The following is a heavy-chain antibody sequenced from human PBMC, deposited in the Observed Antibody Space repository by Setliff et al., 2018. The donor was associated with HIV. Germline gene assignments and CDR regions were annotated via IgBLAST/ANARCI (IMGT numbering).Heavy chain of an antibody. D-gene: IGHD5-18*01. V-gene: IGHV4-59*12. CDR1: DGSFSSDY. J-gene: IGHJ4*02. CDR3: ARGGYSYGLY. CDR2: IYYSGST. Sequence: SETLSLTCTVSDGSFSSDYWTWIRQTPGKGLEWIGYIYYSGSTYYNPSLKSRVTISIDTSKNQFSLKLSSVTAADTAVYYCARGGYSYGLYWGQGTLVTVSS.